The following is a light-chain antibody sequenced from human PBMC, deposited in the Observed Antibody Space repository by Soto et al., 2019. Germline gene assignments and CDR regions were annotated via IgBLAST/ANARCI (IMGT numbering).Light chain of an antibody. CDR1: QSVSSN. CDR3: QPRSNWPPIS. J-gene: IGKJ5*01. V-gene: IGKV3-15*01. CDR2: GAS. Sequence: EVVMRHSPSALSVSTGERATLSFRASQSVSSNLAWYQQKPGQAPRLLIYGASTRATGIPARFSGSGSGTEFTLTISSLQSEDFAVYYCQPRSNWPPISCAQGTRREI.